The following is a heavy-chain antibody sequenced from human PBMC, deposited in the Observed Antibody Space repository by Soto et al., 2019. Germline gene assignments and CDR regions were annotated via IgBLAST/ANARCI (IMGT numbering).Heavy chain of an antibody. CDR1: GFTFSSFV. D-gene: IGHD6-6*01. CDR3: AKDSSSDY. CDR2: ISASGGRT. Sequence: GGSLRLSCAASGFTFSSFVMSWVRQAPGMGLKWVSGISASGGRTYYADSVKGRFTISRDTFKNTLYLQMNSLRAEDTAVYYCAKDSSSDYWGQGTLVTVSS. J-gene: IGHJ4*02. V-gene: IGHV3-23*01.